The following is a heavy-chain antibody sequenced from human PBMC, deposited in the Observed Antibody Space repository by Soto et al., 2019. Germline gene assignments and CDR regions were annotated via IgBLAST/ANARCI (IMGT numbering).Heavy chain of an antibody. V-gene: IGHV1-18*04. J-gene: IGHJ4*02. CDR3: ASINSGFDY. CDR1: GYTFTRYG. Sequence: AAVKVSCKASGYTFTRYGISWVRQSPGQGVEGMGWISAYNGNTNYTQKLQGRVTMTTDTSTSKAYMKLRTVRSDDTAVYYCASINSGFDYWGQGTLVTVSS. D-gene: IGHD7-27*01. CDR2: ISAYNGNT.